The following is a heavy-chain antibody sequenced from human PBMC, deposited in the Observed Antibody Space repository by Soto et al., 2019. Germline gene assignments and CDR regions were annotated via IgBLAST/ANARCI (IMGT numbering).Heavy chain of an antibody. V-gene: IGHV3-7*01. J-gene: IGHJ4*02. CDR1: GFAFSNSW. D-gene: IGHD3-9*01. CDR3: AGDDWGPDHF. Sequence: PGGSLRLSCAASGFAFSNSWMSWVRQAPGKGLEWVANMKEDGAEIWYMDSVKGRFTISRDNAKNFLYLQMNNLRVEDKAVSYYAGDDWGPDHFRGQGSLVTFS. CDR2: MKEDGAEI.